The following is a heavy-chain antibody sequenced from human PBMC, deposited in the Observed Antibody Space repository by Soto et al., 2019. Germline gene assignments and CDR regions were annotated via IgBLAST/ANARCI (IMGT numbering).Heavy chain of an antibody. CDR1: GFTFSVSA. D-gene: IGHD3-10*01. CDR3: AKEGPASVWYWES. J-gene: IGHJ1*01. V-gene: IGHV3-23*01. Sequence: GSLRLSCAASGFTFSVSAMSWVRQAPGKGLEHVASITRSGSEAFYGDSVRGRFSMSRDNSKNMFILEMNSLRVENTARYYCAKEGPASVWYWESWGQGALVTVSS. CDR2: ITRSGSEA.